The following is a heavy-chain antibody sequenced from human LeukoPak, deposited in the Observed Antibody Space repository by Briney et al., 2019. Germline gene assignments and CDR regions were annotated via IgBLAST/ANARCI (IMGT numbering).Heavy chain of an antibody. CDR1: GFTFSSYA. J-gene: IGHJ4*02. Sequence: GGSLRLSCAASGFTFSSYAMSWVRQAPGKGLEWVSAISGSGGSTYYADSVKGRFTISRDNSKNTLYLQMNSLRAEDTAVYYCAKRGEQQLYSGSYYVDYWGQGTLVTVSS. V-gene: IGHV3-23*01. D-gene: IGHD1-26*01. CDR2: ISGSGGST. CDR3: AKRGEQQLYSGSYYVDY.